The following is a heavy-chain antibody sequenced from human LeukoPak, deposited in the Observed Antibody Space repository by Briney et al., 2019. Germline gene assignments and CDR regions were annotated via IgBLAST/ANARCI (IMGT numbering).Heavy chain of an antibody. Sequence: ASVKVSCKASGYTFTGYYMHWVRQAPGQGLEWMGWINPNSGGTNYAQKFQGRVTMTRDTSISTAYMELSRLRSDDTAVYYCARIRYCSSTSCYDNWFDPWGQGTLVTVSS. J-gene: IGHJ5*02. CDR2: INPNSGGT. CDR1: GYTFTGYY. CDR3: ARIRYCSSTSCYDNWFDP. D-gene: IGHD2-2*01. V-gene: IGHV1-2*02.